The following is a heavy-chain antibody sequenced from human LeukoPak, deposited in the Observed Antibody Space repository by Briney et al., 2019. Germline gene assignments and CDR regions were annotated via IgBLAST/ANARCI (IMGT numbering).Heavy chain of an antibody. Sequence: GGSLRLSCVASGFSFNNYAMNWVRQAPGKGLEWVSLIIGSSGSTFYADSVKGRFTISRDNSKNTLYLQMNSLRAEDTAVYYCAKGIYSSGWSYFDYWGHGTLVTVSS. CDR3: AKGIYSSGWSYFDY. D-gene: IGHD6-19*01. CDR2: IIGSSGST. J-gene: IGHJ4*01. CDR1: GFSFNNYA. V-gene: IGHV3-23*01.